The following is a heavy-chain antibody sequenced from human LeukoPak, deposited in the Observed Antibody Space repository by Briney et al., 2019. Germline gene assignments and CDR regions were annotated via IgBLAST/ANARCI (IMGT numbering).Heavy chain of an antibody. V-gene: IGHV1-2*02. D-gene: IGHD6-19*01. CDR1: GYIFIGYF. Sequence: ASVKVSCKASGYIFIGYFIHWVRQAPGQGLEWMGWINPNTGGTKFAQKFQDRVTMTRDTSVSTVYMELSGLRSDDTAVYYCARERSEFPNWFDPWGQGTLATVSS. CDR2: INPNTGGT. J-gene: IGHJ5*02. CDR3: ARERSEFPNWFDP.